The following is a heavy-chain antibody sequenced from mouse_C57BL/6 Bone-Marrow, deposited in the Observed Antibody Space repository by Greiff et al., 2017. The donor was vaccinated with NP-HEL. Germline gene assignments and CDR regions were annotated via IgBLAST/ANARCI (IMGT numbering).Heavy chain of an antibody. J-gene: IGHJ4*01. V-gene: IGHV3-6*01. CDR2: ISYDGSN. D-gene: IGHD1-1*01. CDR1: GYSITSGYY. Sequence: VQLQQSGPGLVKPSQSLSLTCSVTGYSITSGYYWNWIRQFPGNKLEWMGYISYDGSNNYNPSLKNRISITRDTSKNQFFLKLNSVTTEDTATYYCARASTVVAHYAMDYWGQGTSVTVSS. CDR3: ARASTVVAHYAMDY.